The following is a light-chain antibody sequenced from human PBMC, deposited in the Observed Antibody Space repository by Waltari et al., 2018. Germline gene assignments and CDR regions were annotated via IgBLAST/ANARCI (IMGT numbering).Light chain of an antibody. V-gene: IGKV3-15*01. Sequence: ERVMTQSPATLSMSPGETATLSCRASQSASTNLAWYQQKAGQAPRLLIYDASIRATGVPARFSGSGAGTEFTLTITGLQSEDFAVYYCQQYNNWLYTFGQGTKLEIK. CDR1: QSASTN. CDR2: DAS. J-gene: IGKJ2*01. CDR3: QQYNNWLYT.